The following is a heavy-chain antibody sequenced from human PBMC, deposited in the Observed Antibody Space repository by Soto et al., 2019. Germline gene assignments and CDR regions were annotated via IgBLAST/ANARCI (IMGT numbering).Heavy chain of an antibody. CDR1: GFNVNSSY. CDR2: ISSGGTT. V-gene: IGHV3-53*01. Sequence: EVQVVESGGGLIQPGGSLRLSCAASGFNVNSSYMTRIRQAPGKGLQWVADISSGGTTKYSDSVRGRFSISRDMSKNTLYLQMNSLRVEDTATYSCARQFPSDNYGNRLDPWGQGTLVTVSA. D-gene: IGHD4-17*01. J-gene: IGHJ5*02. CDR3: ARQFPSDNYGNRLDP.